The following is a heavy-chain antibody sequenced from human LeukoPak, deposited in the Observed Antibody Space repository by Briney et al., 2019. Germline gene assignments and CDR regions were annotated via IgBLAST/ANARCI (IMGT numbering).Heavy chain of an antibody. D-gene: IGHD6-13*01. CDR1: GFTFSSFA. CDR3: AAWQLILFDY. Sequence: GSLRLSCTTPMSGFTFSSFAMTWVRQAPGKGLEWVSAISGDGGSTYYAESVKGRFTISRDNSKNSLYLQMNSLKVEDTAVYYCAAWQLILFDYWGQGTLVTVSS. V-gene: IGHV3-23*01. CDR2: ISGDGGST. J-gene: IGHJ4*02.